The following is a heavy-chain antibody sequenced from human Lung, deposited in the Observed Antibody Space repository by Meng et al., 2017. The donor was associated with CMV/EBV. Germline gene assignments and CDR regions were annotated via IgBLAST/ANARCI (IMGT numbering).Heavy chain of an antibody. CDR1: GGSISSYY. Sequence: SETXSLTCTVSGGSISSYYWRWIRQPPGKGLEWIGYIYYSGSTNDNPSHKSRVTISVDTSKNQFTLKLSSVTAADTAVYYCARNSPAAPHYYYYGMDFWGQGXTVTVSS. J-gene: IGHJ6*02. V-gene: IGHV4-59*01. D-gene: IGHD2-2*01. CDR3: ARNSPAAPHYYYYGMDF. CDR2: IYYSGST.